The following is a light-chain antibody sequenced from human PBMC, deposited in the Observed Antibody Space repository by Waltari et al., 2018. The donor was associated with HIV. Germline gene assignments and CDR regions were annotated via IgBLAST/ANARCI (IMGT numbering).Light chain of an antibody. CDR2: RNY. J-gene: IGLJ3*02. Sequence: QSVLTQPPSVSGTPGQTVTISCSGSTSNIATEALYGYQQLPGTAPKLRIYRNYTRPSGVSDRFSCSKSCASASLVISGLRSEDEAHYYCVSYDSRLDERLFGGGTKLTVL. CDR3: VSYDSRLDERL. CDR1: TSNIATEA. V-gene: IGLV1-47*01.